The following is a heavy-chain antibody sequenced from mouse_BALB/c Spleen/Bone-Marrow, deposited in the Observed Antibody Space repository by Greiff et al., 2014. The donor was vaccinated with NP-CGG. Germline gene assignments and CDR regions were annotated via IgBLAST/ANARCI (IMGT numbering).Heavy chain of an antibody. Sequence: VQLQQSGAELVKPGASVKLSCTASGFNIKDTYMHWVKQRPEQGLEWIGRIDPANGNTKYDPKFQGKATITADTSSNTAYQQLNSLTSEDTAVYYCAQGYDWAMDYWGQGTSVTVSS. CDR1: GFNIKDTY. J-gene: IGHJ4*01. CDR2: IDPANGNT. CDR3: AQGYDWAMDY. V-gene: IGHV14-3*02. D-gene: IGHD2-14*01.